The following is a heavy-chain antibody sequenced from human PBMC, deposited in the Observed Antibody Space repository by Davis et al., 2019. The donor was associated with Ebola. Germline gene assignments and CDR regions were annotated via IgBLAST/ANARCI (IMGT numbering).Heavy chain of an antibody. CDR3: ARVGTTVTTFDY. J-gene: IGHJ4*02. V-gene: IGHV1-69*13. CDR1: GGTFSSFA. D-gene: IGHD4-17*01. CDR2: IIPMFRAP. Sequence: SVKVSCKASGGTFSSFAVGWVRQPPGQGLEWMGGIIPMFRAPNYAQKFQGRVTITADESTRTVFMEVSSLTPEDTAVYYCARVGTTVTTFDYWGQGTLVTVSS.